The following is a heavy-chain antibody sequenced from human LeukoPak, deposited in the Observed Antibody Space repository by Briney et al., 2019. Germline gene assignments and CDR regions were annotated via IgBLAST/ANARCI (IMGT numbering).Heavy chain of an antibody. V-gene: IGHV1-8*01. CDR1: GYTFTSYD. D-gene: IGHD2-2*01. CDR3: ASRYCSSTSCER. Sequence: ASVKVSCKASGYTFTSYDINWVRQATGQGLEWMGWMNPNSGNTGYAQKFQGRVTMTMNTSISTAYMELSSLRCEDTAVYYCASRYCSSTSCERWGQGTLVTVSS. CDR2: MNPNSGNT. J-gene: IGHJ4*02.